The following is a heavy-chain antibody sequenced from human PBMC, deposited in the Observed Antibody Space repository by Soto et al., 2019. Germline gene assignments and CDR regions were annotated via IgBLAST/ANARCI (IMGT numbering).Heavy chain of an antibody. CDR2: ISYDGSNK. CDR1: GFTFSSYA. D-gene: IGHD3-22*01. CDR3: ARGGKGLLQPNWFDP. J-gene: IGHJ5*02. V-gene: IGHV3-30-3*01. Sequence: LRLSCAASGFTFSSYAMHWVRQAPGKGLEWVAVISYDGSNKYYADSVMGRLSISRDNSKNTLYLQMNSLRAEDTAVYYCARGGKGLLQPNWFDPWGQGNLVTVSS.